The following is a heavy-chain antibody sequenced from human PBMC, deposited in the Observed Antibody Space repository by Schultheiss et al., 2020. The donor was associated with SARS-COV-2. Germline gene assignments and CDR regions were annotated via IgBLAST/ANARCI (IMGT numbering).Heavy chain of an antibody. Sequence: GESLKISCAASGFTFSSYAMHWVRQAPGKGLEYVSAISSNGGSTYYADSVKGRFTISRDNSKNTLYLQMNSLRAEDTAVYYCARANPGTPDYWGQGTLVTVSS. CDR1: GFTFSSYA. J-gene: IGHJ4*02. V-gene: IGHV3-64*02. CDR3: ARANPGTPDY. D-gene: IGHD1-14*01. CDR2: ISSNGGST.